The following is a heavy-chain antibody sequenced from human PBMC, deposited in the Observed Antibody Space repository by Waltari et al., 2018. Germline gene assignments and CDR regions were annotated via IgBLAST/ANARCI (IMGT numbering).Heavy chain of an antibody. CDR2: ISSGTSTI. V-gene: IGHV3-48*01. D-gene: IGHD5-18*01. J-gene: IGHJ3*02. CDR3: ARGRDGYSEDAFDI. Sequence: EVQLVESGGGLVQPGGSLRLSCAASGFTFSSTSMNWVRQAPGKGLEWVSYISSGTSTIYYADSVKGRFTISRDNAKNSLYLQMNSLRAEDTAVYYCARGRDGYSEDAFDIWGQGRTVTVSS. CDR1: GFTFSSTS.